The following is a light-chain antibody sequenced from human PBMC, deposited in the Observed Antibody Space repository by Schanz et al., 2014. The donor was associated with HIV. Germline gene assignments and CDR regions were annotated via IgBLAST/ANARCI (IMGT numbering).Light chain of an antibody. CDR2: NTY. CDR3: SSFAGSNIPWV. CDR1: RSNFRSNA. J-gene: IGLJ3*02. V-gene: IGLV1-44*01. Sequence: QSVLTQPPSASGTPGQRVTISCSGSRSNFRSNAVNWDQPPPGTAPKLVIYNTYHRPSGVPDRFSGSKSGNTASLTVSGLQPEDEADYYCSSFAGSNIPWVFGGGTKLTVL.